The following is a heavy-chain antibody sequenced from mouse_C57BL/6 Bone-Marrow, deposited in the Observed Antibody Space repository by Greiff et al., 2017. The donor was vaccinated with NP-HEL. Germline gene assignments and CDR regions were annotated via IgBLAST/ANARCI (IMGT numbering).Heavy chain of an antibody. CDR3: ARKGIYYYGSSYEGWYFDV. CDR2: ILPSIGRT. CDR1: DSEVFPIAY. D-gene: IGHD1-1*01. J-gene: IGHJ1*03. Sequence: QVQLQQSGSELRSPGSSVKLSCKDFDSEVFPIAYMSWVRQKPGHGFEWIGGILPSIGRTIYGEKFEDKATLDADTLSNTAYLELNSLTSEDSAIYYCARKGIYYYGSSYEGWYFDVWGTGTTVTVSS. V-gene: IGHV15-2*01.